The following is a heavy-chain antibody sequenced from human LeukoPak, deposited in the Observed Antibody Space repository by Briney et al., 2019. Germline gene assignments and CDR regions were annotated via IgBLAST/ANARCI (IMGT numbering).Heavy chain of an antibody. CDR2: INSDGSGT. CDR3: ARTTSMNYVGDAFHI. D-gene: IGHD1-7*01. V-gene: IGHV3-74*01. CDR1: GFTFSSYW. J-gene: IGHJ3*02. Sequence: GGSLRLSCAASGFTFSSYWFHWVRQAPGKGLVWVSRINSDGSGTTYADPVKGRFTISRDNAKSTLFLQMNSLRAEDTALYYCARTTSMNYVGDAFHIWGQGTMVTVSS.